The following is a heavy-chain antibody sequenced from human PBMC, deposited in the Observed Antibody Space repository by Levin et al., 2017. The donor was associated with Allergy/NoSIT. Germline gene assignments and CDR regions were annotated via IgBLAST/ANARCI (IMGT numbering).Heavy chain of an antibody. D-gene: IGHD5/OR15-5a*01. CDR2: MSYRGST. Sequence: SQTLSLTCTVSGVSVSSSYYYWGWLRQAPGKGLEWIASMSYRGSTFYHPSLKSRATISIDPSNNQVSLKLASVTVADSGLFYCARHAGSSFYFYMDVWGRGTTVTVSS. V-gene: IGHV4-39*01. CDR3: ARHAGSSFYFYMDV. J-gene: IGHJ6*03. CDR1: GVSVSSSYYY.